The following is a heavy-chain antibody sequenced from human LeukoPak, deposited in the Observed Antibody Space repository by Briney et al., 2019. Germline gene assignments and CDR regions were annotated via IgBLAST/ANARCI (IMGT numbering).Heavy chain of an antibody. V-gene: IGHV5-51*01. CDR1: GYSFTGYW. CDR3: ARGAAGTTPDYYYFGLDV. CDR2: IYPGDSDT. D-gene: IGHD1-7*01. Sequence: GESLKISCKVSGYSFTGYWIGWVRRIPGKGLEWMGIIYPGDSDTRYSPSFQGQVTISADKSINTAHLQWSSLKASDTAMYYCARGAAGTTPDYYYFGLDVWGQGTTVRVSS. J-gene: IGHJ6*02.